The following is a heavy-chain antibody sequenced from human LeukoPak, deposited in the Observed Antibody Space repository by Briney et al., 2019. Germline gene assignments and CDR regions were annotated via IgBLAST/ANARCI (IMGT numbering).Heavy chain of an antibody. J-gene: IGHJ4*02. CDR3: ARHNWNSLYYFDY. D-gene: IGHD1-1*01. CDR2: IDPSDSYT. V-gene: IGHV5-10-1*01. CDR1: GYSFTSYW. Sequence: GQSLKSSCKGSGYSFTSYWISWVRQMPGKGLEWMGRIDPSDSYTNYSPSFQGHVTISADKSISTAYLQWSSLKASDTAMYYCARHNWNSLYYFDYWGQGTLVIVS.